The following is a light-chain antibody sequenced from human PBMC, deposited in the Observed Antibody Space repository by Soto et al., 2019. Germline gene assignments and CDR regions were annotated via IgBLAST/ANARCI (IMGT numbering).Light chain of an antibody. V-gene: IGLV2-14*02. CDR3: SSYTSSSTVV. CDR2: EGS. CDR1: SSFVGSYNL. Sequence: QSALTQPASVSGSPGQSITISCTGTSSFVGSYNLVSWYQQHPGKAPKLMIYEGSKRPTGVSNRFSGSKSGNTASLTISGLQAEDEADYYCSSYTSSSTVVFGGGTKVTVL. J-gene: IGLJ2*01.